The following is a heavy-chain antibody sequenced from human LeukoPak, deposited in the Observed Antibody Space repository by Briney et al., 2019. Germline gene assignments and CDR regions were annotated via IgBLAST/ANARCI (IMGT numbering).Heavy chain of an antibody. CDR3: ATALRLFDWFPLDY. V-gene: IGHV3-21*01. D-gene: IGHD3-9*01. J-gene: IGHJ4*02. CDR1: GFTFNNYN. CDR2: ISSTSSYI. Sequence: GGSLRLSCAGSGFTFNNYNMHCVRQAPGKGLEWVSSISSTSSYIYYADSVKGRFTVTRDNAENSLYLQMNSLRAEDTALYYCATALRLFDWFPLDYWGQGTLVTVSS.